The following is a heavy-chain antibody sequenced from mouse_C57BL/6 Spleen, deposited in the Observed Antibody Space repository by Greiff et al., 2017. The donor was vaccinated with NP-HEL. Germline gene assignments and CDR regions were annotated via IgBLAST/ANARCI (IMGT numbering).Heavy chain of an antibody. CDR3: ARNTGYAMDY. Sequence: QVQLQQPGAELVKPGASVKLSCKASGYTFTSYWMQWVKQRPGQGLEWIGEIDPSDSYTNYNQKFKGKATLTVDTSSSTAYMQLSSLTSEDSAVYYCARNTGYAMDYWGPGTSVPVSS. CDR2: IDPSDSYT. V-gene: IGHV1-50*01. J-gene: IGHJ4*01. D-gene: IGHD5-2*01. CDR1: GYTFTSYW.